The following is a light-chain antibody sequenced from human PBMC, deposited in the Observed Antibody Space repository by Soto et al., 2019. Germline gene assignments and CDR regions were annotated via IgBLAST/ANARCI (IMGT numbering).Light chain of an antibody. V-gene: IGLV2-23*02. CDR1: TSDVGI. CDR3: CSFGGSGYV. CDR2: EVT. J-gene: IGLJ1*01. Sequence: QSVLTQPASVSGSPGQSITISCSGTTSDVGIVSWYQHHPGKAPKLMIHEVTKRPSGVSDRFSGSKSGNSASLTISGLQAEDEADYFCCSFGGSGYVFGTGTKATVL.